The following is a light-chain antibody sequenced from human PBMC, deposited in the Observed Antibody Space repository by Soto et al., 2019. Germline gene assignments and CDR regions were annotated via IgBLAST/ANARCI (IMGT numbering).Light chain of an antibody. CDR1: GSDVGTYNF. CDR3: SSYTGDRHFYV. Sequence: LAERRAASGSTGQSVSISCTGTGSDVGTYNFVSWYQQHPGKAPKLLIYEVTKRPSGVPDRFSGSKSGNTASLTVSGLQAEDEAEYFCSSYTGDRHFYVFGTGTKVTVL. V-gene: IGLV2-8*01. CDR2: EVT. J-gene: IGLJ1*01.